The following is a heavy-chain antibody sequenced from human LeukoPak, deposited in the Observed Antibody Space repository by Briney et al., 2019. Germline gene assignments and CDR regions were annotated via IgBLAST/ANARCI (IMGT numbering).Heavy chain of an antibody. CDR1: GGSISSYY. V-gene: IGHV4-59*08. J-gene: IGHJ4*02. CDR3: ARLGSVYFDY. Sequence: PSETLSLTCTVSGGSISSYYWNWIRQPPGKGLEWIGHIYYSVSTNYNPSLESRVTISVDTSKKQFSLRLSSVTAADTAVYYCARLGSVYFDYWGQGTLVTVSS. CDR2: IYYSVST. D-gene: IGHD2-15*01.